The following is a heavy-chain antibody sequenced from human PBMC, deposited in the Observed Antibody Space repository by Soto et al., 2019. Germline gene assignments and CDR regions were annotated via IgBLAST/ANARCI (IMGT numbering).Heavy chain of an antibody. CDR2: INPNSGGT. Sequence: ASVKVSCKASGYTFTGYYMHWVRQAPGQGLEWMGWINPNSGGTNYAQKFQGRVTMTRDTSISTAYMELSRLRSDDTAVYYCARVAVRGVNWFDPWGQGTLVTSPQ. CDR1: GYTFTGYY. J-gene: IGHJ5*02. CDR3: ARVAVRGVNWFDP. V-gene: IGHV1-2*02. D-gene: IGHD3-10*01.